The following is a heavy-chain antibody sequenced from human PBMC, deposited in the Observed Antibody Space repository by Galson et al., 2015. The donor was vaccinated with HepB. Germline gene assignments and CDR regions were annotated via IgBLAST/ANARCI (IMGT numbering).Heavy chain of an antibody. Sequence: CAISGDSVSSNSAAWNWIRQSPSRGLEWLGRTYYRSKWYNDYAVSVKSRTTINPDTSKNQFSLQLNSVTPEDTAVYYCARDRRIPRGYSGYDRYFDYWGQGTLVTVSS. CDR1: GDSVSSNSAA. D-gene: IGHD5-12*01. CDR2: TYYRSKWYN. CDR3: ARDRRIPRGYSGYDRYFDY. J-gene: IGHJ4*03. V-gene: IGHV6-1*01.